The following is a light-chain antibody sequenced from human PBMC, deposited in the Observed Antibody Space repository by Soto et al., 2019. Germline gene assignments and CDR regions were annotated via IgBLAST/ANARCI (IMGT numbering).Light chain of an antibody. CDR3: QQRSNWLT. Sequence: EIVITQSPPTLTVSPGERATLSCRASQSVGSYLAWYQQKPGQAPRLLIYDASNRATGIPARFSGSGSGTDFTLTISSLEPEDFAVYYCQQRSNWLTFGGGTKVDIK. CDR1: QSVGSY. J-gene: IGKJ4*01. CDR2: DAS. V-gene: IGKV3-11*01.